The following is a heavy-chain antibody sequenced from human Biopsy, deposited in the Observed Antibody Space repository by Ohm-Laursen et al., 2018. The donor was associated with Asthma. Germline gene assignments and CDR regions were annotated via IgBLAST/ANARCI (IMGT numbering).Heavy chain of an antibody. Sequence: VTLSLTCTGSGASITSRAYYWGWIRQPPGKGLERIESMYYGKTTYYSPSLKSRFTISGDTSKNQFSLILSPVTAADTAVYYCARHDHRWDTYADFWGQGTLVTVSS. D-gene: IGHD2-2*01. CDR1: GASITSRAYY. V-gene: IGHV4-39*01. CDR2: MYYGKTT. CDR3: ARHDHRWDTYADF. J-gene: IGHJ4*02.